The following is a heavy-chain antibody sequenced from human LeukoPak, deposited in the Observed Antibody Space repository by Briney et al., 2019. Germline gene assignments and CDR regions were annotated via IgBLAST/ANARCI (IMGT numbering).Heavy chain of an antibody. J-gene: IGHJ6*02. CDR3: ASSLFDYGDYGVYYYGMDV. D-gene: IGHD4-17*01. V-gene: IGHV3-66*02. CDR1: GFTFSTYW. Sequence: AGGSLRLSCAASGFTFSTYWMSWVRQAPGKGLEWVSSLYSTGNTYFADFVKGRFTISRDNSKNTLYLQMNSLRAEDTAVYYCASSLFDYGDYGVYYYGMDVWGQGTTVTVSS. CDR2: LYSTGNT.